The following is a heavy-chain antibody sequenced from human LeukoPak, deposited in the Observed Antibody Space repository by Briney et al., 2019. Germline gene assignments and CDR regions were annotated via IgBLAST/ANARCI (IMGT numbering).Heavy chain of an antibody. CDR1: GGSISSGGYY. J-gene: IGHJ4*02. V-gene: IGHV4-31*03. CDR3: AREPYCGGDCYSGAFD. Sequence: SQTLSLTCTVSGGSISSGGYYWSWIRQHPGKGPEWIGYIYYSGSTYYNPSLKSRVTISVDTSKNQFSLKLSSVTAADTAVYYCAREPYCGGDCYSGAFDWGQGTLVTVSS. D-gene: IGHD2-21*02. CDR2: IYYSGST.